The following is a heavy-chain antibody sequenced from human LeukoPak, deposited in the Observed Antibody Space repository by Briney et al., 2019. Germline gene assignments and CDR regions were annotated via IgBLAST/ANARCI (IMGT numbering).Heavy chain of an antibody. CDR3: ARAQYYYGSGVEYYFDY. V-gene: IGHV3-7*01. CDR2: IKQDGSEK. D-gene: IGHD3-10*01. J-gene: IGHJ4*02. Sequence: PGGSLRLSCAASGFTFSSYWMSWVRQAPGKGLEWVANIKQDGSEKYYVDSVKGRFTISRDNAKNSLYLQMNSLRAEDTAVYYCARAQYYYGSGVEYYFDYWGQGTLVTVSS. CDR1: GFTFSSYW.